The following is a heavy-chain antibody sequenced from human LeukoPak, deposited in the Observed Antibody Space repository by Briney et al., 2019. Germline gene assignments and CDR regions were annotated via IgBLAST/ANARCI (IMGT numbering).Heavy chain of an antibody. J-gene: IGHJ4*02. Sequence: PGGSLRLSCAASGFTFSSYWMSWVRQAPGKGLEWVGRIKSKTDGGTTDYAAPVKGRFTISRDDSKNTLYLQMNSLKTEDTAVYYCTTALFFDWLIPFDYWGQGTLVTVSS. V-gene: IGHV3-15*01. CDR3: TTALFFDWLIPFDY. CDR2: IKSKTDGGTT. CDR1: GFTFSSYW. D-gene: IGHD3-9*01.